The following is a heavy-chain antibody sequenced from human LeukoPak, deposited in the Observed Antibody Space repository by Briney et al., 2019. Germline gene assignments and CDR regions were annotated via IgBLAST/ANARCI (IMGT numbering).Heavy chain of an antibody. CDR1: GLTFSNAW. CDR2: IKSKTDGGTT. J-gene: IGHJ4*02. D-gene: IGHD3-3*01. Sequence: GGSLRLSCAASGLTFSNAWMSWVRQAPGKGLEWVGRIKSKTDGGTTDYAAPVKGRFTISRDDSKNTLYLQMNSLKTEDTAVYYCTTSFRMGSGYEDYWGQGTLVTVSS. CDR3: TTSFRMGSGYEDY. V-gene: IGHV3-15*01.